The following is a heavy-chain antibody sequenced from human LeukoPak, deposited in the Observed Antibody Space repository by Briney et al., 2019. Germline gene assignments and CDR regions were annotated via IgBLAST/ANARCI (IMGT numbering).Heavy chain of an antibody. Sequence: SETLSLTCAVYGGSFSGYYWSWIRQPPGKGLEWIGEINHSGSTSYNPSLKSRVTISVDTSKNQISLKLSSVTAADTAPYYCARDSYNWNVDAFDPWGQGTLVTVSS. CDR2: INHSGST. V-gene: IGHV4-34*01. J-gene: IGHJ5*02. D-gene: IGHD1-20*01. CDR3: ARDSYNWNVDAFDP. CDR1: GGSFSGYY.